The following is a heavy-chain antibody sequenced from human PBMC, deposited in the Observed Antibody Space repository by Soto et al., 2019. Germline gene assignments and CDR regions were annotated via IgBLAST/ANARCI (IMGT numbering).Heavy chain of an antibody. D-gene: IGHD3-9*01. CDR3: ARDRVNILTGSDAFDI. V-gene: IGHV1-46*03. CDR2: INPSGGST. Sequence: ASVKVSCKASGYTFTSYYMHWVRQAPGQGLEWMGIINPSGGSTNYAQKFQGRVTMTRDTSTSTVYMELSSLRSEDTAVYYCARDRVNILTGSDAFDIWGQGTMVTVPS. J-gene: IGHJ3*02. CDR1: GYTFTSYY.